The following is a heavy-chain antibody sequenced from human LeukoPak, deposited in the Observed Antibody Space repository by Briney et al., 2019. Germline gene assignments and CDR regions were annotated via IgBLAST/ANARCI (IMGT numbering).Heavy chain of an antibody. CDR3: ARNTARAFDI. J-gene: IGHJ3*02. CDR2: ISYSGST. D-gene: IGHD2-21*02. V-gene: IGHV4-39*07. CDR1: GGSISSPSYY. Sequence: SETLSLTCSVSGGSISSPSYYWGWIRQPPGKGLEWIATISYSGSTHYTPSLKSRLTISVDTSKNQFSLKVSSVTAADTAVYYCARNTARAFDIWGQGTMVTVSS.